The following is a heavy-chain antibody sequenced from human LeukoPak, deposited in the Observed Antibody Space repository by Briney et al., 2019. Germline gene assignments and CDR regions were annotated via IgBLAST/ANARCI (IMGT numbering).Heavy chain of an antibody. Sequence: GGSLRLSCAASGFTVTTNYMDWVRQAPGKGLEWVGRSRDRGNSYTTEYATSVEGRFTISRDDSKQSLYLQMHSLKTEDTAVYYCANFFGNNFGFWGQGTLVTVSS. J-gene: IGHJ4*02. V-gene: IGHV3-72*01. D-gene: IGHD5-24*01. CDR2: SRDRGNSYTT. CDR3: ANFFGNNFGF. CDR1: GFTVTTNY.